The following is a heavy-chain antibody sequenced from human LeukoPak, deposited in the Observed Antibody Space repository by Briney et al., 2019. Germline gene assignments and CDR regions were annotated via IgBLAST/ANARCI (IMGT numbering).Heavy chain of an antibody. J-gene: IGHJ3*02. CDR1: GFTISSYS. V-gene: IGHV3-21*01. CDR3: ARGVGKSGAFDI. D-gene: IGHD2-15*01. CDR2: ISSSSSYI. Sequence: GGSLRLSCAASGFTISSYSMDWVRQARGKGLEWVSSISSSSSYIYYADSVKGRFTISRDNAKNSLYLQMNSPRAEDTAVYYCARGVGKSGAFDIWGQGTMVTVSS.